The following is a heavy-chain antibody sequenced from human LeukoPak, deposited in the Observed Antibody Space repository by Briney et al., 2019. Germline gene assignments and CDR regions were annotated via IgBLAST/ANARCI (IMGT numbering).Heavy chain of an antibody. CDR3: AKESGDSSGYSYYFDY. J-gene: IGHJ4*02. V-gene: IGHV3-43D*03. CDR1: GFTFDYYT. Sequence: GGSLRLSCAASGFTFDYYTMYWVRQAPGKGLEWVSLISWDGGSTYYADSVKGRFTISRDNSKNSLYLQMNSLRAEDTALYYCAKESGDSSGYSYYFDYWGQGTLVTVSS. CDR2: ISWDGGST. D-gene: IGHD3-22*01.